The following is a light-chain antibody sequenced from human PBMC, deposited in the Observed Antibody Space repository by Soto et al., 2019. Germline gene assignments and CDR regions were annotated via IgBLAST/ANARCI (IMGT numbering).Light chain of an antibody. Sequence: ELVLTQSPGTLSLSPGERATLSCRASQSVSSSYLAWYQQKPGQAPRLLIFDASNRATGIPARFSGSGSGTDFTLTISSLEPEDCAVYDCQQRSNWPPTFGQGTRLEIK. V-gene: IGKV3D-20*02. CDR2: DAS. CDR3: QQRSNWPPT. CDR1: QSVSSSY. J-gene: IGKJ5*01.